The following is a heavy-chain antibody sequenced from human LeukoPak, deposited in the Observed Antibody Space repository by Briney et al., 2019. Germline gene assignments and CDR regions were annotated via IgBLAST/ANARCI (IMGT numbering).Heavy chain of an antibody. Sequence: GGSLRLSCAASGFTFSRYSMSWVRQAPGKGLEWVSSISGDSNYIYYADSVEGRFTISRDNAKNSLYLQMNSLRAEDTAVYYCANHLACGSTSCPPFDYWGQGTLVTVSS. D-gene: IGHD2-2*01. CDR3: ANHLACGSTSCPPFDY. V-gene: IGHV3-21*01. J-gene: IGHJ4*02. CDR2: ISGDSNYI. CDR1: GFTFSRYS.